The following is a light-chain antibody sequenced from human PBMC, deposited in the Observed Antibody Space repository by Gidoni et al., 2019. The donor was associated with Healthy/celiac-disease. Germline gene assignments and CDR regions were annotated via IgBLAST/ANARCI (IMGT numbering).Light chain of an antibody. V-gene: IGKV3D-20*01. CDR3: QQYGSSPPT. CDR2: DAS. J-gene: IGKJ2*01. Sequence: VLTQSPATLSLSPGERATLSCGASQSVSSSYLAWYQQKPGLAPRLLSYDASSRATGIPDRFSGSGSGTDFTLTISRLEPEDFAVYYCQQYGSSPPTFGQGTKLEIK. CDR1: QSVSSSY.